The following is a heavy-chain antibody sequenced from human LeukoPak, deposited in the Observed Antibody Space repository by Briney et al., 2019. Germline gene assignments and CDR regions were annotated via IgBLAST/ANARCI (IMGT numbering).Heavy chain of an antibody. Sequence: GGSLRLSCAASGFTFSSYAMSWVRQAPGKGLEWVSAISGSGGSTYYADSVKGRFTISRDNSKNTLYLQMNSLRAEDTAVYYCAAPQSRIAVAKTGLVHWGQGTLVTVSS. J-gene: IGHJ4*02. CDR2: ISGSGGST. CDR3: AAPQSRIAVAKTGLVH. CDR1: GFTFSSYA. D-gene: IGHD6-19*01. V-gene: IGHV3-23*01.